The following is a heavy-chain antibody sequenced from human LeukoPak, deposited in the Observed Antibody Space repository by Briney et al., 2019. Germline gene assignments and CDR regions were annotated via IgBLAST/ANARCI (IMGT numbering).Heavy chain of an antibody. V-gene: IGHV3-11*04. CDR2: ISSSGSTI. J-gene: IGHJ4*02. Sequence: GGSLRLSCAASGFTFSDYYMSWIRQAPGKGLEWVSYISSSGSTIYYADSVKGRFTISRDNAKKSLYLQMNSLRAEDTAVYYCARDGDSSSSCAFDHWGQGPVVTVSS. D-gene: IGHD6-6*01. CDR3: ARDGDSSSSCAFDH. CDR1: GFTFSDYY.